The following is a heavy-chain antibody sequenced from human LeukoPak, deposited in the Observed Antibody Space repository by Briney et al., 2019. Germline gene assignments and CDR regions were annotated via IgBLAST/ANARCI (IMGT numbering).Heavy chain of an antibody. Sequence: PSQTLSLTCTVSGGSISSGDYYWSWLRQPPGKGLEWIGYIYYSGSTYYNPSLKSRVTISVDTSKNQFSLKLSSVTAADTAVYYCARGELEYSSSSGAPNYYYYYMDVWGKGTTVTVSS. D-gene: IGHD6-6*01. V-gene: IGHV4-30-4*01. CDR3: ARGELEYSSSSGAPNYYYYYMDV. CDR1: GGSISSGDYY. J-gene: IGHJ6*03. CDR2: IYYSGST.